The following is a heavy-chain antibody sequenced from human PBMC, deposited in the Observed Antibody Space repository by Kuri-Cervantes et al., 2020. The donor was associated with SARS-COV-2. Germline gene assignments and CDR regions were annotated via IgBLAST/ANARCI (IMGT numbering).Heavy chain of an antibody. D-gene: IGHD3-10*01. CDR3: ARTLDYYGSGTYCFDY. CDR1: GGSVSSGSHY. CDR2: IYYSGST. Sequence: ESLKISCIVSGGSVSSGSHYWSWIRQPPGKGLEWIGYIYYSGSTKYNPSLKSRVTMSVDTSKNQFSLKLNSVTPADTAVYYCARTLDYYGSGTYCFDYWGQGTRVTVSS. V-gene: IGHV4-61*01. J-gene: IGHJ4*02.